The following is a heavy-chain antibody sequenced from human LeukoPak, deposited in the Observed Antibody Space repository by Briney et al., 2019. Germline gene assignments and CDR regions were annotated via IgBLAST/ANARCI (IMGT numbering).Heavy chain of an antibody. J-gene: IGHJ4*02. CDR1: GFTFSSYW. CDR2: INQDGSEK. V-gene: IGHV3-7*05. CDR3: ARAANTATGTPTLAIDY. Sequence: GGSLRLSCAASGFTFSSYWMSWVRQAPGKGLEWVANINQDGSEKFYVDSVKGRFTISRDNAKNSLYLQINSLRAEDTAVYFCARAANTATGTPTLAIDYWGQGTLVTVSS. D-gene: IGHD6-13*01.